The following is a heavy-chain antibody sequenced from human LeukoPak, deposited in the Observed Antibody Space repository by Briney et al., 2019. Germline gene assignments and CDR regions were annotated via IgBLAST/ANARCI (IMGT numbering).Heavy chain of an antibody. V-gene: IGHV4-34*01. CDR2: INHSGST. Sequence: PSETLSLTCAVYGGSFSGYYWSWIRQPPGKGLEWIGEINHSGSTNYNPSLKSRVTISVDTSKNQFSLKMTSVTAADTGVYYCARGLQIAATGSLDYWGQGILVSVSS. J-gene: IGHJ4*02. D-gene: IGHD6-13*01. CDR3: ARGLQIAATGSLDY. CDR1: GGSFSGYY.